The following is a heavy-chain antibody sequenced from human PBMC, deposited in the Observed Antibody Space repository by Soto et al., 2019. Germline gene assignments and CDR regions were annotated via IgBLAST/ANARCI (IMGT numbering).Heavy chain of an antibody. D-gene: IGHD6-6*01. CDR2: ISWNSGSI. J-gene: IGHJ3*02. CDR1: GFTFDDYA. V-gene: IGHV3-9*01. CDR3: AKSPVPYSSSPFHDFDI. Sequence: EVQLVESGGGLVQPGRSLRLSCAASGFTFDDYAMHWVRQAPGKGLEWVSGISWNSGSIGYADSVKGRFTISRDNAKNSLYLQMNSLRAEDTALYYCAKSPVPYSSSPFHDFDIWCHGTMVTVSS.